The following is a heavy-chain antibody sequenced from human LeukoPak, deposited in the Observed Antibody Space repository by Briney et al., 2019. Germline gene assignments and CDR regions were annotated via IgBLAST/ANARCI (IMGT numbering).Heavy chain of an antibody. CDR2: IIPIFGTA. J-gene: IGHJ6*03. V-gene: IGHV1-69*13. CDR3: AGYCSSTSCSDMDV. Sequence: GASVKVSCKASGGTFSSYAISWVRQAPGQGLEWMGGIIPIFGTANYAQKFQGRVTITADESTSTAYMELSSLRSEDTAVYYCAGYCSSTSCSDMDVWGKGTTVTISS. CDR1: GGTFSSYA. D-gene: IGHD2-2*01.